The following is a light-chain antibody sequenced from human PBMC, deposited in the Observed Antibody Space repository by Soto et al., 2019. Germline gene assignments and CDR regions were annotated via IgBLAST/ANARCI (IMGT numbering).Light chain of an antibody. J-gene: IGKJ5*01. CDR3: QQRKYWPPIT. Sequence: EVVLTQSPATLSLSPGERATLSCRASRSVDIYLAWYQQKPGQAPRLLIFDASNRATGIPARFSGSGSGTDFTLTISSLEPEDFAVYYCQQRKYWPPITFGQGTRLEIK. CDR2: DAS. CDR1: RSVDIY. V-gene: IGKV3-11*01.